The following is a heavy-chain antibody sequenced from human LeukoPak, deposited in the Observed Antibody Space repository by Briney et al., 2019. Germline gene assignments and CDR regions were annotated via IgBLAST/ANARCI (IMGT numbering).Heavy chain of an antibody. CDR2: ISDSGDNI. J-gene: IGHJ4*02. D-gene: IGHD3-3*01. V-gene: IGHV3-23*01. Sequence: HPGGSLRLSCAASGVTFSSYAMHWVRQAPGKGLEWVSGISDSGDNISDADSVKGRFTISRDNSRGTLYLQMDSLRGDDTAVYYCAKFANGYYGTFFDYWGQGFLVAVSS. CDR3: AKFANGYYGTFFDY. CDR1: GVTFSSYA.